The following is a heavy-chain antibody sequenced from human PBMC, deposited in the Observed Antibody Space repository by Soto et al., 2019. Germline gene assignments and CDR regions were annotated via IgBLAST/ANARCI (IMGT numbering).Heavy chain of an antibody. J-gene: IGHJ6*02. CDR1: GFILSGYD. CDR2: IGTAGDP. Sequence: GGSLRLSCVASGFILSGYDMHWVRQATGEGLEWVSAIGTAGDPYYSGSVKGRFTISRGNAENSVYLQMNCLRAGDTAVYYCARAGYDSSGYYFYAMDVWGPGTTVTVSS. V-gene: IGHV3-13*05. D-gene: IGHD3-22*01. CDR3: ARAGYDSSGYYFYAMDV.